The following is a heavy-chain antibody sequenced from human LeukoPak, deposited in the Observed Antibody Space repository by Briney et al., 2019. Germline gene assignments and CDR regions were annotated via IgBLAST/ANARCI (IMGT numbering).Heavy chain of an antibody. V-gene: IGHV3-48*04. CDR1: GFTFSSYS. J-gene: IGHJ4*02. Sequence: PGGSLRLSCAASGFTFSSYSMNWVRQAPGKGLDWVSYISSSSSAIYYADSVKGRFTISRDNAKNSLYLQMNSLRVEDTAVYYCASYYDSSGYYCHFDYWGQGTLVTVYS. CDR2: ISSSSSAI. CDR3: ASYYDSSGYYCHFDY. D-gene: IGHD3-22*01.